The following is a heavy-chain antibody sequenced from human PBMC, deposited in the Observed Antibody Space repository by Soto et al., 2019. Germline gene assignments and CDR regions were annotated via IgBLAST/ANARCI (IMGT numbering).Heavy chain of an antibody. CDR2: ISGTGGST. J-gene: IGHJ4*02. CDR1: KFTFTNYA. V-gene: IGHV3-23*01. Sequence: VQLLESGGGLVQPGGSLRLSCATSKFTFTNYAMTWVRQAPGKGLEWVSSISGTGGSTYYADSVKGRFTISRDKSKNTLYLQMNRLRAEDTAVYYCAKDYTELGARPLFFDYWGEGTLVSVSS. CDR3: AKDYTELGARPLFFDY. D-gene: IGHD1-26*01.